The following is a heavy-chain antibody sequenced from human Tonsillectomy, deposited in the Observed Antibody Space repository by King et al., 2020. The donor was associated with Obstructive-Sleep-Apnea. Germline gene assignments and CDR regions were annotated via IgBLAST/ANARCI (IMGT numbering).Heavy chain of an antibody. CDR2: ISYDGSNK. J-gene: IGHJ4*02. Sequence: VQLVESGGGVVQPGRSLRLSCAASGFTFSSYAMHWVRQAPGKGLEWVAVISYDGSNKYYADSVKGRFTISRDNSKNTLYLQMNSLRAEDTAVYYCARVDEDGANDYWGQGTLVTVSS. CDR3: ARVDEDGANDY. CDR1: GFTFSSYA. D-gene: IGHD4/OR15-4a*01. V-gene: IGHV3-30*04.